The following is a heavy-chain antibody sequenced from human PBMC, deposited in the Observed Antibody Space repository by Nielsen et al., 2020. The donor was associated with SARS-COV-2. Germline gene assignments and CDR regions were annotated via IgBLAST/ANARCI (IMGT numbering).Heavy chain of an antibody. D-gene: IGHD2-2*01. CDR3: ATARYCSRTSCSAGTDMFDP. CDR2: IKSKIDGGTT. Sequence: GGSLRLSCVASVLPFSSYVMTWVRQAPGKGLEWVGRIKSKIDGGTTDYAAPVKDRFTISRDDSKNTVYLDMSSLRTEDTAVYYCATARYCSRTSCSAGTDMFDPWGQGTQVIVSS. CDR1: VLPFSSYV. J-gene: IGHJ5*02. V-gene: IGHV3-15*01.